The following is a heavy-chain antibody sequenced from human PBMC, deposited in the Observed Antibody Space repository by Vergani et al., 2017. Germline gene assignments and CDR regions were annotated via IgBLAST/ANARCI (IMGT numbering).Heavy chain of an antibody. V-gene: IGHV3-66*01. CDR3: AKDPTEQVGPYYFDY. Sequence: EVQLVESGGGLVQPGGSLRLSCAASGFTVSSNYMSWVRQAPGKGLEWVSVIYSGGSTYYADSVKGRFTISRDNSKNTLYLQMNSLRAEDTAVYYCAKDPTEQVGPYYFDYGGQGTLVTVSS. J-gene: IGHJ4*02. CDR2: IYSGGST. CDR1: GFTVSSNY. D-gene: IGHD6-13*01.